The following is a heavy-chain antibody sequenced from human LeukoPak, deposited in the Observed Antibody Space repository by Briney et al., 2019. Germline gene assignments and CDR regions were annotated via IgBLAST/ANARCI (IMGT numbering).Heavy chain of an antibody. CDR2: ISAYNGNT. D-gene: IGHD6-19*01. Sequence: GASVKVSCKASGYTFTSYGISWVRQAPGQGLEWMGWISAYNGNTNYAQELQGRVTMTTDTSTSTAYMELRSLRSDDTAVYYCARGPPVSSSGWSEPYWYFDLWGRGTLVTVSS. J-gene: IGHJ2*01. CDR3: ARGPPVSSSGWSEPYWYFDL. CDR1: GYTFTSYG. V-gene: IGHV1-18*04.